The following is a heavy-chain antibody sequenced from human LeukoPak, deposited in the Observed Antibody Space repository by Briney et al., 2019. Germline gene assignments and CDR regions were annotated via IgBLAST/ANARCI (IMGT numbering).Heavy chain of an antibody. D-gene: IGHD6-19*01. Sequence: GRSLRLSCAASGFTFDDYAMHWVRQAPGKGLEWVSGISWNSGSIGYADSVKGRFTISRDNAKNSLYLQMNSLRAEDMALYYCAKEAVAGRGGAFDIWGQGTMVTVSS. CDR2: ISWNSGSI. V-gene: IGHV3-9*03. J-gene: IGHJ3*02. CDR3: AKEAVAGRGGAFDI. CDR1: GFTFDDYA.